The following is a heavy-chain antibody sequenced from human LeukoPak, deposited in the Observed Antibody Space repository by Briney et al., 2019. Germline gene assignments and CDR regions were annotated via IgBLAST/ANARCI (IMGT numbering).Heavy chain of an antibody. CDR3: ARDSGDTAMVTSDY. J-gene: IGHJ4*02. CDR2: INPNSGGT. V-gene: IGHV1-2*02. Sequence: ASVKVSCKASGYTFTGYYMHRVRQAPGQGVEWMVWINPNSGGTNYAQKFQGRVTMTRDTSISTAYMELSRLRSDDTAVYYCARDSGDTAMVTSDYWGQGTLATVSS. D-gene: IGHD5-18*01. CDR1: GYTFTGYY.